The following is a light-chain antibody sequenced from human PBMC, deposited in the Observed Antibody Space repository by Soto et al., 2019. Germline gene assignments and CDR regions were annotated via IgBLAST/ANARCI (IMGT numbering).Light chain of an antibody. CDR3: QQSYTTPF. V-gene: IGKV1-39*01. J-gene: IGKJ3*01. CDR2: AAS. CDR1: QSISSY. Sequence: DIQMTQSPSCLFASIGDRVTVTCRASQSISSYLNWYQQKPGKAPKLVIYAASNLQSGVPSRFTGSGSGTHFTLTISSLQPEDFATYYCQQSYTTPFFGPGTKVDIK.